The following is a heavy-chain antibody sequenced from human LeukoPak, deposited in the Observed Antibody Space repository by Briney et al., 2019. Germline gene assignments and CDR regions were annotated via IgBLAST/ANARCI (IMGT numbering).Heavy chain of an antibody. CDR2: IYYSGST. J-gene: IGHJ4*02. CDR3: ARSGYYYDSLDY. V-gene: IGHV4-59*08. Sequence: KPSETLSLTFTGSGCSLSSYYWSWIRPPPGKGLGWIGYIYYSGSTNCNPSLKSRVTISVDTSKNQFSLKLSSVTAADTAVYYCARSGYYYDSLDYWGQGTLVTVSS. D-gene: IGHD3-22*01. CDR1: GCSLSSYY.